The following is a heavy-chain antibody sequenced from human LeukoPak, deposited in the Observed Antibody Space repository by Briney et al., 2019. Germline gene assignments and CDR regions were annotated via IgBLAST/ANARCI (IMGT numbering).Heavy chain of an antibody. V-gene: IGHV4-59*01. CDR1: GGSISSYY. J-gene: IGHJ6*02. Sequence: WETLSLTCTVSGGSISSYYWSWIRQPPGKGLEWIGYIYYSGSTNYNPSLKSRVTVSVDTSKNQFSLKLSSVTAADTAVYYCARDALAVAGSPNYYYYGMDVWGQGTTVTVSS. D-gene: IGHD6-19*01. CDR3: ARDALAVAGSPNYYYYGMDV. CDR2: IYYSGST.